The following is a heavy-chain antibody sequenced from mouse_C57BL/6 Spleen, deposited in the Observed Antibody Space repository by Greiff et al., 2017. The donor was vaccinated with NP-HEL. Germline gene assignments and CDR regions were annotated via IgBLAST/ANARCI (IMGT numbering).Heavy chain of an antibody. CDR3: ARRGDYDVSWFAY. J-gene: IGHJ3*01. V-gene: IGHV1-42*01. Sequence: VQLKESGPELVKPGASVKISCKASGYSFTGYYMNWVKQSPEKSLEWIGEINPSTGGTTYNQKFKAKATLTVDKSSSTAYMQLKSLTSEDSAVYYCARRGDYDVSWFAYWGQGTLVTVSA. CDR1: GYSFTGYY. D-gene: IGHD2-4*01. CDR2: INPSTGGT.